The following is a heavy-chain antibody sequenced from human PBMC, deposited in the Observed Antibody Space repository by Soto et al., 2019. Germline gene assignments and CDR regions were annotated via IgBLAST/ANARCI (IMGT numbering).Heavy chain of an antibody. J-gene: IGHJ4*02. CDR3: AHRRHNGDWNGGYFDY. D-gene: IGHD2-21*02. CDR2: AYWDDDN. Sequence: SGPTLVNPTQTLTLTCTFSGFSLTTRPVGVGWIRQSPGKALEWLAFAYWDDDNRYSPSLRSRLTVTKATSKNQVVLTMTNMDPVDTATYYCAHRRHNGDWNGGYFDYWGQGTLVTVSS. V-gene: IGHV2-5*02. CDR1: GFSLTTRPVG.